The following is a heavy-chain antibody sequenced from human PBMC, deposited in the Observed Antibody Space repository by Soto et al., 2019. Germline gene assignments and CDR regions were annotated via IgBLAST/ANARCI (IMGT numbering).Heavy chain of an antibody. Sequence: SETLSLTCSVSGGSISSNIYYWGWIRQPPGKGLEWIATVHYSGSTYYTPSLKSRVTISADTSNNQFSLRLNSVTAADTAVYFCVGSPGGLGWFDPWGLGILVTVSS. CDR2: VHYSGST. CDR1: GGSISSNIYY. V-gene: IGHV4-39*01. J-gene: IGHJ5*02. D-gene: IGHD6-19*01. CDR3: VGSPGGLGWFDP.